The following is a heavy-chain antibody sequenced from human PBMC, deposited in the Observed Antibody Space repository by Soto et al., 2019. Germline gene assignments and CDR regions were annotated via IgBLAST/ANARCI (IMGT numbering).Heavy chain of an antibody. Sequence: QLQLQESGSGLVKPSQTLSLTCAVSGGSISSGGYSWSWIRQPPGKGLEWIGYIYHSGSTYSNPSRRSRVTISVDRSKNQFSLKLSSVTAADTAVYYCARVAVVAATVDPWGQGTLVTVSS. CDR1: GGSISSGGYS. J-gene: IGHJ5*02. D-gene: IGHD2-15*01. V-gene: IGHV4-30-2*01. CDR3: ARVAVVAATVDP. CDR2: IYHSGST.